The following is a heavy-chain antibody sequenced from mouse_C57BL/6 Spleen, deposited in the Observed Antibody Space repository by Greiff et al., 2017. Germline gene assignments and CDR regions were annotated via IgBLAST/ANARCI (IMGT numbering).Heavy chain of an antibody. D-gene: IGHD2-4*01. V-gene: IGHV14-2*01. CDR2: IDPEDGET. CDR3: ARSGDYGYYAMDY. J-gene: IGHJ4*01. Sequence: VQLKQSGAVLVKPGASVKLSCTASGFNIKDYYMHWVKQRTEQGLEWIGRIDPEDGETKYAPKFTGKATITADTSANTAYLQLSSLTSEDTAVYYCARSGDYGYYAMDYWGQGTSVTVSS. CDR1: GFNIKDYY.